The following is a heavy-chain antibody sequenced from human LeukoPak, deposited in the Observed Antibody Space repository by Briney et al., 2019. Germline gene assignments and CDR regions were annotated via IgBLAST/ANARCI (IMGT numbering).Heavy chain of an antibody. CDR2: INHSGST. CDR3: ARIATVTTFVFDY. J-gene: IGHJ4*02. D-gene: IGHD4-17*01. V-gene: IGHV4-34*01. CDR1: GGSFSGYY. Sequence: SETLSLICAVYGGSFSGYYWRWIRQPPGKGLEWIGEINHSGSTNYNPSLKSRVTISVDTSKNQFSLKLSSVTAADTAVYYCARIATVTTFVFDYWGQGTLVTVSS.